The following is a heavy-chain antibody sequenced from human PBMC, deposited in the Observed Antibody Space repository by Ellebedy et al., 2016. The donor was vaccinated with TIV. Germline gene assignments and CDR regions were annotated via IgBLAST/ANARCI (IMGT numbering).Heavy chain of an antibody. CDR1: GFSLTTSGMC. Sequence: SGPTLVKPTQTLTLTCTFSGFSLTTSGMCVSWIRQPPGKALEWLALIDWDDDKYYSTSLKTRLTISKDTSKNQVVLTMATMDPVDTATYYCVHHSSNSLTMDVWGQGTTVTVSS. D-gene: IGHD6-13*01. CDR2: IDWDDDK. CDR3: VHHSSNSLTMDV. V-gene: IGHV2-70*12. J-gene: IGHJ6*02.